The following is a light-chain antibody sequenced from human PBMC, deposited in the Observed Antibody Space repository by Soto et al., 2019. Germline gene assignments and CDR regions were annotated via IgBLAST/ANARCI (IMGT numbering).Light chain of an antibody. J-gene: IGLJ2*01. CDR1: SSDVGGYNY. V-gene: IGLV2-14*01. CDR3: GSYTSSSTVI. Sequence: QSVLTQPASVSGSPGQSITISCTGTSSDVGGYNYVSWYQQYPGKVPKLLIFDVSDRPSGVSNRFSGSKSGNTASLTISGRQAEDEADYYCGSYTSSSTVILGGGTKVTVL. CDR2: DVS.